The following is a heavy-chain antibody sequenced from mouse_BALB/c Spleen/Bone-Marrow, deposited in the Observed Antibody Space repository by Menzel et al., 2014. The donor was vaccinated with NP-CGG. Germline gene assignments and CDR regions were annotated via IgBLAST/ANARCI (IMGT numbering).Heavy chain of an antibody. Sequence: QVQLKQSGAELVMPGASVKMSCKASGYTFTDYWMHWVKQRPGQGLEWIGAIDASDSYTSYNQKFKGKATLTVDESSSTAYIQLSSLTSEVSAVYYCARSAGYWYFDVWGAGTTVTVSS. J-gene: IGHJ1*01. CDR2: IDASDSYT. CDR1: GYTFTDYW. D-gene: IGHD1-2*01. CDR3: ARSAGYWYFDV. V-gene: IGHV1-69*01.